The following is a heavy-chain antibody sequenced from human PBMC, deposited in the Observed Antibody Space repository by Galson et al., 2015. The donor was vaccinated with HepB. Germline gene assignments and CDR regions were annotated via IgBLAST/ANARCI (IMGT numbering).Heavy chain of an antibody. CDR3: ARVILGYSGYSHYWYFDL. V-gene: IGHV1-69*02. J-gene: IGHJ2*01. CDR2: IIPILGIA. D-gene: IGHD5-12*01. Sequence: SVKVSCKASGGTFSSYTISWVRQAPGQGLEWMGRIIPILGIANYAQKFQGRVTITADKSTSTAYMELSSLRSEDTAVYYCARVILGYSGYSHYWYFDLWGRGTLVTVSS. CDR1: GGTFSSYT.